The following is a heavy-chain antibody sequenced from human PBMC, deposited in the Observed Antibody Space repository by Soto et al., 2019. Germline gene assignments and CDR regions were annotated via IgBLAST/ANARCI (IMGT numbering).Heavy chain of an antibody. J-gene: IGHJ4*02. CDR2: ISAYNGNT. D-gene: IGHD2-2*01. Sequence: ASVKVSCKASGYTFTSYFISWVRQAPGQGLEWMGWISAYNGNTNYAQKLQGRVTMTTDTSTSTAYMELRSLRSDDTAVYYCARDQVGYCSSTSCGNFDYWGQGTLVTVSS. CDR1: GYTFTSYF. CDR3: ARDQVGYCSSTSCGNFDY. V-gene: IGHV1-18*01.